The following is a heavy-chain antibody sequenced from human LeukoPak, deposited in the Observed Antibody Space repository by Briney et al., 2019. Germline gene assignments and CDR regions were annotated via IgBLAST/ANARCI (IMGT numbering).Heavy chain of an antibody. CDR3: ARDPGLGGAFDI. Sequence: GGSLRLSCSASGFMFISNTVNWVRQAPGKGLEWISCISGDSSLIFYADSVKGRFTISRDNAKNSVSLQMDSLRAEDTAVYFCARDPGLGGAFDIWGQGTMVTISS. D-gene: IGHD1-26*01. CDR1: GFMFISNT. CDR2: ISGDSSLI. V-gene: IGHV3-21*01. J-gene: IGHJ3*02.